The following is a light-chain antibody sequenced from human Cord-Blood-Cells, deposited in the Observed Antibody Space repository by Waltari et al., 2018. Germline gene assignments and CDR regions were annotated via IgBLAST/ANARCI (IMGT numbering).Light chain of an antibody. Sequence: DITMTQSTSSLSASVVDRVTITCLASQIIIRYLNWYQQTPGKATKLLIYAASSLQSEVPSRFSGSGSGTDFTPTIRSLQPEDFTTYYCQHSYSTPIPFGQGTRLEIK. CDR1: QIIIRY. CDR2: AAS. J-gene: IGKJ5*01. V-gene: IGKV1-39*01. CDR3: QHSYSTPIP.